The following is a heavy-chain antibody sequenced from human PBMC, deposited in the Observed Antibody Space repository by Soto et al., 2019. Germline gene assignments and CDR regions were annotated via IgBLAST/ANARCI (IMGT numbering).Heavy chain of an antibody. V-gene: IGHV3-30-3*01. CDR1: GFTFSSYA. CDR3: ARDWYSYGYNGPDY. Sequence: QVQLVESGGGVVQPGRSLRLSCAASGFTFSSYAMHWVRQAPGEGLEWVAVISYDGSNKYYADSVKGRFTISRDNSKNTLYLQMNSLRAEDTAVYYCARDWYSYGYNGPDYWGQGTLVTVSS. J-gene: IGHJ4*02. CDR2: ISYDGSNK. D-gene: IGHD5-18*01.